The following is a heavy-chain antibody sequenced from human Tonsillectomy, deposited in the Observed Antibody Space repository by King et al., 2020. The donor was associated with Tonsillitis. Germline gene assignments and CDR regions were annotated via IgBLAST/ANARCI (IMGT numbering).Heavy chain of an antibody. D-gene: IGHD3-22*01. V-gene: IGHV3-48*03. J-gene: IGHJ6*02. CDR1: GFTFSSYE. CDR2: ITSSGSKI. CDR3: ARENSSSGFYYYVMDV. Sequence: VQLVESGGGLVQPGVSLKLSCAASGFTFSSYEMNWVRQAPGKGLEWVSYITSSGSKIYYADSVKGRFTISRDNAKNTLSLQMNSLRAEDTAVYYCARENSSSGFYYYVMDVWGQGTTVTVSS.